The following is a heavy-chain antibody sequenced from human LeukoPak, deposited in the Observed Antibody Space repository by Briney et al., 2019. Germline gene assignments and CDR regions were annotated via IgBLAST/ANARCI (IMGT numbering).Heavy chain of an antibody. D-gene: IGHD5-18*01. CDR2: IIPIFGTA. CDR1: GGTFSSYA. V-gene: IGHV1-69*13. CDR3: SIQLWPQKDAFDI. J-gene: IGHJ3*02. Sequence: SVKVSCKASGGTFSSYAISWVRQAPGQGLEWMGGIIPIFGTANYAQKFQGRVTITADESTSTAYMELSSLRSEDTAVYYCSIQLWPQKDAFDIWAKGQWSPSLQ.